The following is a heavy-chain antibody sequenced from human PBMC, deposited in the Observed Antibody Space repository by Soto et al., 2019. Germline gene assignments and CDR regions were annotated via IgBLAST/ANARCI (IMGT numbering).Heavy chain of an antibody. CDR3: ARERGELGYCSSTSCERIVPWFDP. Sequence: SETLSLTCTVSGGSISSYYWSWIRQPPGKGLEWIGYIYYSGSTNYNPSLKSRVTISVDTSKNQFSLKLSSVTAADTVVYYCARERGELGYCSSTSCERIVPWFDPWGQGTLVTVSS. CDR2: IYYSGST. CDR1: GGSISSYY. J-gene: IGHJ5*02. D-gene: IGHD2-2*01. V-gene: IGHV4-59*01.